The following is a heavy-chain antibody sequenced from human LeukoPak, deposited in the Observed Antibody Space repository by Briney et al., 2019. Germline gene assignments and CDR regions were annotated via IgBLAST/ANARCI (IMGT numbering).Heavy chain of an antibody. V-gene: IGHV3-7*03. D-gene: IGHD4-17*01. CDR2: IKEDGSEK. J-gene: IGHJ6*02. Sequence: GGSLRLSCAASGFTFSTYWMSWVRQAPGKGLEWVANIKEDGSEKYYGDSVKGRFTISRDNAKNSLYLQMNSLRAEDTAVYYCARVGEGLDDWGQGTTVTVSS. CDR1: GFTFSTYW. CDR3: ARVGEGLDD.